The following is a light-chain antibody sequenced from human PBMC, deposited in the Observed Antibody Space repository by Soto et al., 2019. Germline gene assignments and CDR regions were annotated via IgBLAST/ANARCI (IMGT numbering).Light chain of an antibody. CDR2: EVT. J-gene: IGLJ2*01. V-gene: IGLV2-14*01. Sequence: QSALTQPASVSGSPGQSITISCTGTSSDVGAYNFVSWYQHHPGRAPKLIIYEVTIRPSGVSNRLSGSKSGNTASLTISGLQAEDEADYYCSSYTSSSTVVFGGGTKLTVL. CDR3: SSYTSSSTVV. CDR1: SSDVGAYNF.